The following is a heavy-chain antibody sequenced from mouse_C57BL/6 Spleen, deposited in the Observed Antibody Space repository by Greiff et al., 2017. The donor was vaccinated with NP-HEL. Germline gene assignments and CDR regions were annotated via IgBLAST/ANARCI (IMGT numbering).Heavy chain of an antibody. D-gene: IGHD3-2*02. CDR2: IWRGGST. CDR3: AKSHSSGSGYAMDY. V-gene: IGHV2-5*01. J-gene: IGHJ4*01. Sequence: VQLQQSGPGLVQPSQSLSITCTVSGFSLTSYGVHWVRQSPGKGLEWLGVIWRGGSTDYNAAVMSRLSITKDNSKSQVFFKMNSLQADDTAIYYCAKSHSSGSGYAMDYWGQGTSVTVSS. CDR1: GFSLTSYG.